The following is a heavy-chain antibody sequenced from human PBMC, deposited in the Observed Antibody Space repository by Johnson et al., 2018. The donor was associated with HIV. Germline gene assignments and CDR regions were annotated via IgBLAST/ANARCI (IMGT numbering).Heavy chain of an antibody. CDR3: ARQGPGYCSGSGCYYDAFDI. Sequence: VKLVESGGGLVQPGGSLRLSCAASGFTLRNYWVNWVRQLPGKGLVWVSRIKSDGSSITYADFAKGRFTISRDNAKDTVYLQMTSLRAEDTAVYYGARQGPGYCSGSGCYYDAFDIWGQGTMVTVSS. CDR2: IKSDGSSI. D-gene: IGHD2-15*01. J-gene: IGHJ3*02. CDR1: GFTLRNYW. V-gene: IGHV3-74*03.